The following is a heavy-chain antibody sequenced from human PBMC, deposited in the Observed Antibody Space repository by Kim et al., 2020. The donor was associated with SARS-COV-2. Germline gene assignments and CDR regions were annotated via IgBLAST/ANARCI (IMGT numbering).Heavy chain of an antibody. V-gene: IGHV3-30-3*01. Sequence: GGSLRLSCAASGFTFSSYAMHWVRQAPGKGLEWVAVISYDGSNKYYADSVKGRFTISRDNSKNTLYQQMNSLRAEDTAVYYCARAGRGSYYYGMDVWGQGTTVTVSS. CDR2: ISYDGSNK. D-gene: IGHD1-26*01. J-gene: IGHJ6*02. CDR1: GFTFSSYA. CDR3: ARAGRGSYYYGMDV.